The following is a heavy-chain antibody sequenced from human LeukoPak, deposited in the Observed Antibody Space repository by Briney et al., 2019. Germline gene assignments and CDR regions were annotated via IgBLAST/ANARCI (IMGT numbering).Heavy chain of an antibody. CDR3: ARGAQFGDYVED. D-gene: IGHD4-17*01. CDR1: GGSISSYY. V-gene: IGHV4-59*08. CDR2: IYYSGST. J-gene: IGHJ3*01. Sequence: PSETLSLTFTVSGGSISSYYWSWIRQPPGKGLEWIGYIYYSGSTNYNPSLKSRVTISVDTSKNQFSLKLSSLTAADTAVYYCARGAQFGDYVEDWGQGTMVTVSS.